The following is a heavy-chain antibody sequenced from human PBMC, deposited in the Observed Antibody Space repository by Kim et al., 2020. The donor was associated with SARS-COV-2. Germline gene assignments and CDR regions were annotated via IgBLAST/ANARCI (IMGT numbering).Heavy chain of an antibody. CDR2: IYPGDSDT. Sequence: GESLQISCKGSGYSFTSYWIGWVRQMPGKGLEWMGIIYPGDSDTRYSPSFQGQVTISADKSISTAYLQWSSLKASDTAMYYCVRQDGSGSYYNPYYYYYYGMDVWGQGTTVTVSS. J-gene: IGHJ6*02. V-gene: IGHV5-51*01. D-gene: IGHD3-10*01. CDR3: VRQDGSGSYYNPYYYYYYGMDV. CDR1: GYSFTSYW.